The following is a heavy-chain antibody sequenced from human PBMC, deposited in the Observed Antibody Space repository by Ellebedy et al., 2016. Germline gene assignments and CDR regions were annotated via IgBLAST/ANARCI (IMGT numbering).Heavy chain of an antibody. D-gene: IGHD4-17*01. V-gene: IGHV1-8*01. J-gene: IGHJ4*02. CDR3: ARGLRDYSDDVFPTLAY. CDR1: GYTFTNYD. CDR2: MNPNNGDT. Sequence: ASVKVSXKASGYTFTNYDLNWVRQAPGQGLEWMGWMNPNNGDTGYAQKFQGRVTMTRSTSITTAYMELSSLRSEDTAVYYCARGLRDYSDDVFPTLAYWGQGTLVTVSS.